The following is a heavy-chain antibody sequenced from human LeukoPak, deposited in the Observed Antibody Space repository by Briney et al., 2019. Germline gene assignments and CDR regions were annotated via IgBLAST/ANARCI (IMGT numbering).Heavy chain of an antibody. V-gene: IGHV3-23*01. CDR2: ISGGGGST. CDR3: AKDLVPYYYYGMDV. Sequence: GGSLRLSCAASGFTFSSYAMSWVRQPPGKGLGGVSAISGGGGSTYYADSVKGPFTISRDNSKNTLYLQMNSLRAEDTAVYYCAKDLVPYYYYGMDVWGKGTPVTVSS. J-gene: IGHJ6*04. CDR1: GFTFSSYA.